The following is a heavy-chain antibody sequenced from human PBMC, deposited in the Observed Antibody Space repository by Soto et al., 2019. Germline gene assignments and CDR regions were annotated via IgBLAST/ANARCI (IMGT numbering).Heavy chain of an antibody. CDR3: ARDTGYYYDSSGYYFPIY. CDR2: IIPIFGTA. Sequence: QVQLVQSGAEVKKPGSSVKVSCKASGGTFSSYAISWVRQAPGQGLEWMGGIIPIFGTANYAQKFQGRVTITADESTSTAYMELSSLRSEDTAVYYCARDTGYYYDSSGYYFPIYWGQGTLVTVSS. D-gene: IGHD3-22*01. CDR1: GGTFSSYA. V-gene: IGHV1-69*12. J-gene: IGHJ4*02.